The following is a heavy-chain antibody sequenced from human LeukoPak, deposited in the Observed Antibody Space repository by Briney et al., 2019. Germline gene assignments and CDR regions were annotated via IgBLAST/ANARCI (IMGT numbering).Heavy chain of an antibody. CDR3: ARDILTGYAFDY. CDR2: MNPNSGNT. CDR1: GYTFTSYD. V-gene: IGHV1-8*01. D-gene: IGHD3-9*01. J-gene: IGHJ4*02. Sequence: GASVKVSCKASGYTFTSYDINWVRQATGQGLEWMGWMNPNSGNTGYAQKFQGRVTMTRNTSISTAYMELSSLRSEDTAVYYCARDILTGYAFDYWGQGTLVTVSS.